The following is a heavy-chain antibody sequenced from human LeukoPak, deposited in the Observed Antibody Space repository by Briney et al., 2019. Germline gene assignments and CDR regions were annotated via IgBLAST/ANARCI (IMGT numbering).Heavy chain of an antibody. D-gene: IGHD2-2*01. J-gene: IGHJ3*02. CDR2: ISGSGGNT. Sequence: GGSLRLSCVASGLTFSNYAMSWVRQAPGKGLEWVSGISGSGGNTYYADSVKGRFTISRDNSKNTLYLQMNSLKTEDTAVYYCTRGGDFGVPAALGIDAFDIWGQGTMVTVSS. CDR3: TRGGDFGVPAALGIDAFDI. V-gene: IGHV3-23*01. CDR1: GLTFSNYA.